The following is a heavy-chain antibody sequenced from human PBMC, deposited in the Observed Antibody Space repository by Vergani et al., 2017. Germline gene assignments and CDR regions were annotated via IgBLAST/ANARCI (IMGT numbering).Heavy chain of an antibody. D-gene: IGHD6-19*01. V-gene: IGHV3-23*01. CDR2: ISGSGCST. J-gene: IGHJ4*02. CDR1: GFTFSSYA. Sequence: EVQLLESGGGLVQPGGSLRLSCAASGFTFSSYAMSWVRQAPGKGLEWVSAISGSGCSTSYADSVKGRFTRSRDNSKNTLYLQMNSLRAEDTAVYYCATSGWYLYWGQGTLVTVSS. CDR3: ATSGWYLY.